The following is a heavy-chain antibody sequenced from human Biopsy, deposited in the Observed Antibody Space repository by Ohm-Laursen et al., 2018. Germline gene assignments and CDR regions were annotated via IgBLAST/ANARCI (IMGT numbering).Heavy chain of an antibody. CDR2: IVPIVGVT. Sequence: SSVKVSCKASGDTFSRSAFFWVRQAPGQGLVYLGRIVPIVGVTNYAQIFQGRITLTADKSTFMVYMELSRLRIDDTAIYYFARGGSGSSYYGMDVWGQGATVSVSS. CDR3: ARGGSGSSYYGMDV. J-gene: IGHJ6*02. CDR1: GDTFSRSA. D-gene: IGHD3-10*01. V-gene: IGHV1-69*04.